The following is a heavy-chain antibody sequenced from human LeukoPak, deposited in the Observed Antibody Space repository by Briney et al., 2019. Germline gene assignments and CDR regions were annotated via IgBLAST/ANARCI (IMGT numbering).Heavy chain of an antibody. CDR1: GFTFSTYG. V-gene: IGHV3-30*18. CDR3: AKGREVRELTISPEFDY. J-gene: IGHJ4*02. D-gene: IGHD3-10*01. Sequence: GGSLILSCAASGFTFSTYGMHWVRQAPGKGLEWVAVISYDGSNKYYADSVKGRFTISRDNSENTLYLQMNSLRAEDTAVYYCAKGREVRELTISPEFDYWGQGTLVTVSS. CDR2: ISYDGSNK.